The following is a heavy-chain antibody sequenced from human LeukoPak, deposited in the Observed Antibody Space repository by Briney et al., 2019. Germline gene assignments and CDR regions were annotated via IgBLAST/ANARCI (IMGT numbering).Heavy chain of an antibody. D-gene: IGHD1-7*01. CDR3: AVVHNWNYEVGY. Sequence: KTSETLSLTCTVSGGSISSGGYDWSWIRQHPGKGLEWIGYIYYSGSTYYNPSLKSRVTISVDTSKNQFSLKLSSVTAADTAVYYCAVVHNWNYEVGYWGQGTLVTVSS. J-gene: IGHJ4*02. V-gene: IGHV4-31*03. CDR2: IYYSGST. CDR1: GGSISSGGYD.